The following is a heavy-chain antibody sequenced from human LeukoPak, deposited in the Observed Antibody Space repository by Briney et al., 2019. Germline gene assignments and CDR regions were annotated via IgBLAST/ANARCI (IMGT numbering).Heavy chain of an antibody. CDR1: GFTFSSYA. J-gene: IGHJ4*02. Sequence: GGSLRLSCAASGFTFSSYAMHWVRQAPGKGLEWVAVISYDGSNKYYADSAKGRFTISRDNSKNTLYLQMNSLRAGDTAVYYCARSTMVRGVPDYWGQGTLVTVSS. CDR2: ISYDGSNK. V-gene: IGHV3-30*01. CDR3: ARSTMVRGVPDY. D-gene: IGHD3-10*01.